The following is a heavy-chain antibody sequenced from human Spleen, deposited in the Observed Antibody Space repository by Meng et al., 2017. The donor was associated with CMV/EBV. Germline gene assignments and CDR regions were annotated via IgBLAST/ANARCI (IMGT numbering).Heavy chain of an antibody. CDR2: ISSSSSTI. V-gene: IGHV3-48*04. J-gene: IGHJ6*02. Sequence: GESLKISCAASGFTFSSDSMNWVRQAPGKGLEWVSYISSSSSTIYYADSVKGRFTISRDNAKNSRYLQMNSLRAEDTAVYYCARVSCSSTSCYPAEYGMDVWGQGTTVTVSS. D-gene: IGHD2-2*01. CDR3: ARVSCSSTSCYPAEYGMDV. CDR1: GFTFSSDS.